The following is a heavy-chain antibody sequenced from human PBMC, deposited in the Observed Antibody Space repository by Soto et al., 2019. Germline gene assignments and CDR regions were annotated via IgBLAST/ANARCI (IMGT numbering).Heavy chain of an antibody. CDR1: GYTFTSYG. CDR3: ASCRNYYYMDV. Sequence: ASVKVSCKASGYTFTSYGISWVRQAPGQGLEWMGIISANSGSTNYAQKFQGRVTMTRDTSTSTVYMELSSLRSEDTAVYYCASCRNYYYMDVWGKGTTVTVSS. V-gene: IGHV1-18*01. J-gene: IGHJ6*03. CDR2: ISANSGST.